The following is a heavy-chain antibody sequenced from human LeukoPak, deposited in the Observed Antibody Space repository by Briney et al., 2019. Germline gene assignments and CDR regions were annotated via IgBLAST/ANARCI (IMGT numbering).Heavy chain of an antibody. CDR3: ARGQGLTGYFDY. D-gene: IGHD3-9*01. CDR2: INPSGGST. Sequence: ASVTVSCTASGYTFTSYYMHWVRQAPGQGLEWMGIINPSGGSTSYAQKFQGRVTMTRDTSTSTVYMELSSLRSEDTAVYYCARGQGLTGYFDYWGQGTLVTVSS. CDR1: GYTFTSYY. V-gene: IGHV1-46*01. J-gene: IGHJ4*02.